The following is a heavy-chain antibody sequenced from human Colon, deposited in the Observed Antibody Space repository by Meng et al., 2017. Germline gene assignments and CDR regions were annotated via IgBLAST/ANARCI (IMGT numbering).Heavy chain of an antibody. CDR3: ARVNGDFDEAWFDP. CDR2: IYYTGNT. D-gene: IGHD4-17*01. CDR1: GASVSSDSHY. V-gene: IGHV4-61*03. Sequence: QVHLQVRGPGLVGPSWPLSLTCTVSGASVSSDSHYWSWIRQSPGKGLEWIGYIYYTGNTNYNPSLASRVSMSLDTSKNHFSLHLTSVTAADTAIYYCARVNGDFDEAWFDPWGQGILVTVSS. J-gene: IGHJ5*02.